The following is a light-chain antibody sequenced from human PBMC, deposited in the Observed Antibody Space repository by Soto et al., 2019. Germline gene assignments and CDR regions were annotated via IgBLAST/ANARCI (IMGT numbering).Light chain of an antibody. CDR3: SSYTTSNTRQIV. V-gene: IGLV2-14*03. J-gene: IGLJ1*01. CDR2: DVS. CDR1: SSNVGGYNY. Sequence: LTQPASVSGPPGQSITISCTGTSSNVGGYNYVSWYQHHPGKAPKLMIFDVSNRPSGVSNRFSGSKSGNTASLTISGLQPEDEADYYCSSYTTSNTRQIVFGTGTKVTV.